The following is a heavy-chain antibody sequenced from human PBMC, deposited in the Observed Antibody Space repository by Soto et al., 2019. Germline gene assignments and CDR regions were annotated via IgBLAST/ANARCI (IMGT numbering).Heavy chain of an antibody. J-gene: IGHJ6*02. V-gene: IGHV3-33*01. CDR3: ARPLVAPVAGPYYYGMDV. Sequence: LRVSCAASGFTFNTYGFNWVRQAPGKGLEWVAVIWYDGNTKYYADSVKGRFTISRDNLKNTLYLQMNSLTAEDTAVYYCARPLVAPVAGPYYYGMDVWGQGTTVTVSS. CDR2: IWYDGNTK. CDR1: GFTFNTYG. D-gene: IGHD6-19*01.